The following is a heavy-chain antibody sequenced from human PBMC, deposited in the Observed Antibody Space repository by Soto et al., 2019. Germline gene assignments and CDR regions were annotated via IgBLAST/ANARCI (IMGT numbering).Heavy chain of an antibody. V-gene: IGHV3-23*01. D-gene: IGHD6-19*01. CDR2: ISGSGGST. CDR3: AKVGSEQWLLSGGWFDP. CDR1: GFTFSSYA. Sequence: EVQLLESGGGLVQPGGSLRLSCAASGFTFSSYAMSWVRQAPGKGLEWVSAISGSGGSTYYADSVKGRFTISRDNSKNTLYLQMNSLRAEDTAVYYCAKVGSEQWLLSGGWFDPWGQGTLVTVSS. J-gene: IGHJ5*02.